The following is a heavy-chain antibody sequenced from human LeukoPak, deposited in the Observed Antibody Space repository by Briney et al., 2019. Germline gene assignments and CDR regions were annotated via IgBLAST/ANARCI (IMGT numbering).Heavy chain of an antibody. CDR1: GGSISSGGYN. D-gene: IGHD1-26*01. V-gene: IGHV4-31*03. CDR3: ARGSYVGPTSGYFDY. J-gene: IGHJ4*02. CDR2: IYYSGST. Sequence: SSQTLSLTCTVSGGSISSGGYNWSWIRKHPGKGLECIGYIYYSGSTYYNPSLKSRVTISVDTSKNQFSLKLSSVTAADTAVYYCARGSYVGPTSGYFDYWGQGTLVTVSS.